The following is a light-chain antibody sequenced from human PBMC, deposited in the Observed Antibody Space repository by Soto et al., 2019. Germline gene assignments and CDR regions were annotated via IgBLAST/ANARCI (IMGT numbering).Light chain of an antibody. CDR1: QRVSSSY. Sequence: EIVLTQSPGTLSLSPGERATLSCRASQRVSSSYLAWYQQKPGQAPRLLIYGASSRATGIPDRFSGRGSGTDFTLAISRLEPDDFAVYYCQQYGSSPPYTFGQGTKLEIK. CDR3: QQYGSSPPYT. J-gene: IGKJ2*01. V-gene: IGKV3-20*01. CDR2: GAS.